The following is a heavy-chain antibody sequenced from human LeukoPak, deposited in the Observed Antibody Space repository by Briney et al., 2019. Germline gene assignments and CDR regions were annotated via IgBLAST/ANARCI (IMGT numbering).Heavy chain of an antibody. Sequence: GASVRIYCKASEYTLTSCYLDWMRQAPGQWLEWMAIINPSGGSTSHAQKFQGRVTMTRDTSASTVYMELSSLRSEDTAVYYCASVYKHGMDVWGQGTTVTVSS. J-gene: IGHJ6*02. V-gene: IGHV1-46*01. CDR1: EYTLTSCY. CDR3: ASVYKHGMDV. CDR2: INPSGGST. D-gene: IGHD5-24*01.